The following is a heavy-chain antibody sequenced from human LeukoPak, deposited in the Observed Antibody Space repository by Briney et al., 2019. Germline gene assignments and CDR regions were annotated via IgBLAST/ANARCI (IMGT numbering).Heavy chain of an antibody. CDR1: GFTVSSNY. D-gene: IGHD2-21*02. V-gene: IGHV3-66*01. Sequence: GGSLGLSCAASGFTVSSNYMSWVRQAPGKGLEWVSVIYSGGSTYYADSVKGRFTISRDNSKNTLYLQVNSLRAEDTAVYYCARVCGGDCYSHSDYWGQGTLVTVSS. CDR3: ARVCGGDCYSHSDY. CDR2: IYSGGST. J-gene: IGHJ4*02.